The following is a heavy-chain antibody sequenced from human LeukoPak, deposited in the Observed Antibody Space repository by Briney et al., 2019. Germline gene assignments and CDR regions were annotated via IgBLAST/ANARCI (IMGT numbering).Heavy chain of an antibody. J-gene: IGHJ6*03. CDR3: ARQHDSYYYYYIDV. V-gene: IGHV4-38-2*01. Sequence: KTSETLSLTCAVSGYSISNGYYWVWIRQPPGRGLEWIGSLYHSDSAYYNTSLRSRVSMSVDTSKNQFSLTLSFVTAAATAVYYCARQHDSYYYYYIDVWGSGTTVTVSS. CDR1: GYSISNGYY. CDR2: LYHSDSA.